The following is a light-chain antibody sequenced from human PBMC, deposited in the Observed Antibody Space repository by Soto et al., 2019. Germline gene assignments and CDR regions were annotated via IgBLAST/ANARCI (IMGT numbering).Light chain of an antibody. V-gene: IGKV3-11*01. CDR3: QQRFHWPRFT. J-gene: IGKJ2*01. CDR1: QSVSSY. Sequence: EIVLTQSPATLPLSPGERATLSCRASQSVSSYLAWYQQKPGQAPRLLIYDASNRATGIPARFSGGGSGTDFTLTISSLEPEDFAVYYCQQRFHWPRFTFGQGTKLEIK. CDR2: DAS.